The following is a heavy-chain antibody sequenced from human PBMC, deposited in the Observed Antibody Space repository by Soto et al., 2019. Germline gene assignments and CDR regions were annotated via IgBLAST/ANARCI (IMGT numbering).Heavy chain of an antibody. Sequence: QVQLVESGGGVVQPGRSLRLSCAASGFTFSSYAMHWVRQAPGKGLEWVAVISYDGSNKYYADSVKGRFTISRDNSKNTVYLQMNSLRAEDTAVYYCARGGGDSSGYQDFDYWGQGTLVTVSS. J-gene: IGHJ4*02. CDR2: ISYDGSNK. D-gene: IGHD3-22*01. CDR1: GFTFSSYA. V-gene: IGHV3-30-3*01. CDR3: ARGGGDSSGYQDFDY.